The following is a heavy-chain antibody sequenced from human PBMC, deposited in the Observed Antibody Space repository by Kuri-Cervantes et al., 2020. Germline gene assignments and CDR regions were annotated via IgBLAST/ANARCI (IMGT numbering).Heavy chain of an antibody. D-gene: IGHD6-25*01. Sequence: GESLKISCGASGFTFGTYWMSWVRQTPGKGLEWVAYISSDGSETKCVDSVKGRFTISRDNAKNSMYLQMNSLRAEDTAVYYCARGGKYSSGPYYFDYWGQGTLVTVSS. CDR2: ISSDGSET. CDR3: ARGGKYSSGPYYFDY. J-gene: IGHJ4*02. V-gene: IGHV3-7*01. CDR1: GFTFGTYW.